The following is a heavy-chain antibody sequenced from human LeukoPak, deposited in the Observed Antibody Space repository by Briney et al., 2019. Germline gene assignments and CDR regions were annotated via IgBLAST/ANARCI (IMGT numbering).Heavy chain of an antibody. CDR3: ANGQLWLRFHY. CDR1: GDSISSSTYY. CDR2: IYYSGST. Sequence: SETLSLTCTVSGDSISSSTYYWAWIRQPPGKGLEWIGSIYYSGSTYFNPSLKSRVTISVDTSKNHFSLKLSSVTAADTAVYYCANGQLWLRFHYWGQGTLVTVSS. V-gene: IGHV4-39*02. J-gene: IGHJ4*02. D-gene: IGHD5-18*01.